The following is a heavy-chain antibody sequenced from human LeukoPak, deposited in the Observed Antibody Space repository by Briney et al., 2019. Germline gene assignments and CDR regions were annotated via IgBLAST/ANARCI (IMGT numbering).Heavy chain of an antibody. J-gene: IGHJ5*02. Sequence: SETLSLTCAVYGGSFSGYYWSWIRQPPGKGLEWIGYIYTSGSTNYNPSLKSRVTISVDTSKNQFSLKLSSVTAADTAVYYCARHTECSGGSCYSENWFDPWGQGTLVTVSS. D-gene: IGHD2-15*01. CDR3: ARHTECSGGSCYSENWFDP. CDR1: GGSFSGYY. V-gene: IGHV4-4*09. CDR2: IYTSGST.